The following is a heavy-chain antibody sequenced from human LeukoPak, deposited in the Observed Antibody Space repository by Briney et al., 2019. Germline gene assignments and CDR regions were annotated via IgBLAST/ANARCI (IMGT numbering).Heavy chain of an antibody. CDR2: ISSSSSYI. Sequence: GGSLRLSCAASGFTVNTYAMSWVRQAPGKGLEWVSSISSSSSYIYYADSVKGRFTISRDNAKNSLYLQMNSLRAEDTAVYYCARDGYCTNGVCYRETDYWGQGTLVTVSS. CDR3: ARDGYCTNGVCYRETDY. V-gene: IGHV3-21*01. D-gene: IGHD2-8*01. CDR1: GFTVNTYA. J-gene: IGHJ4*02.